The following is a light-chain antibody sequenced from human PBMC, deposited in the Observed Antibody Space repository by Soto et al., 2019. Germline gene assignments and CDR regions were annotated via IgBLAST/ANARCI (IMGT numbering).Light chain of an antibody. CDR2: GAS. CDR1: QSLSNSY. Sequence: EIMMTQSPATLSVSPGERATLSCRASQSLSNSYLAWYQQKPGQPPRLLIYGASTRATGIPARFSGCGSVTEFTLTISSLQSEDFAVYYCQQYNAWPLTFGGGTKVEI. V-gene: IGKV3-15*01. J-gene: IGKJ4*01. CDR3: QQYNAWPLT.